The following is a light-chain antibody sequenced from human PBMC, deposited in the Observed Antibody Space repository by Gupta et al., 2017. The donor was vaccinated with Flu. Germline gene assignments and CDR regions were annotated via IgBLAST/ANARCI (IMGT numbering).Light chain of an antibody. V-gene: IGKV1-5*03. J-gene: IGKJ4*02. CDR1: QSISRW. CDR2: EAS. CDR3: QKYKNEGPT. Sequence: DIPMTPSPSTLSASVGDRVTITCRASQSISRWPAWYQQKPGKGPKLLIYEASSLESGVPSRFRGSGSGADFTLTMSSLQPDDVATYYCQKYKNEGPTFGRGTKVDIK.